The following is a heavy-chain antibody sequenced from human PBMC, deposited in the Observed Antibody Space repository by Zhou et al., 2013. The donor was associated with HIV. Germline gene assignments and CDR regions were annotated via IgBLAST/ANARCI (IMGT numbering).Heavy chain of an antibody. CDR2: IIPIFGTA. Sequence: QVQLVQSGAEVKQPGSSVQVSCKVSGGTFSSYAISWVRQAPGQGLEWMGGIIPIFGTANYAQKFQGRVTITTDESTSTAYMELSSLRSEDTAVYYCASGPLMVRGVTRDYYYGMDVWGQGP. V-gene: IGHV1-69*05. D-gene: IGHD3-10*01. CDR3: ASGPLMVRGVTRDYYYGMDV. CDR1: GGTFSSYA. J-gene: IGHJ6*02.